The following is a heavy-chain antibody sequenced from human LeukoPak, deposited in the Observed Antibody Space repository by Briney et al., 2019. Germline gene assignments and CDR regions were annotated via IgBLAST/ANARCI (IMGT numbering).Heavy chain of an antibody. CDR3: ARGVHYGSDY. CDR2: INSDGSTT. CDR1: GFTFSSYT. J-gene: IGHJ4*02. D-gene: IGHD4-17*01. V-gene: IGHV3-74*01. Sequence: GGSLRLSCAASGFTFSSYTLNWVRQAPGKGLEWVSRINSDGSTTSHADSVKGRFTIPRDNAKNTLYLQMDSLRAEDTAVYFCARGVHYGSDYWGQGTLVTASS.